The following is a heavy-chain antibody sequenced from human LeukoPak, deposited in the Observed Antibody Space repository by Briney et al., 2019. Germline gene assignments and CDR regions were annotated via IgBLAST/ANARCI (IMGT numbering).Heavy chain of an antibody. V-gene: IGHV1-2*02. J-gene: IGHJ4*02. CDR3: ARARYYYGSGSYYKEYFDY. D-gene: IGHD3-10*01. CDR2: VNPNSGDT. CDR1: GYTFTGYY. Sequence: ASVKVSCKASGYTFTGYYLHWVRQAPGQGLEWMGCVNPNSGDTNYAQKFQGSVTMTRDTSISTVYMELSRLRSDDTAVYYCARARYYYGSGSYYKEYFDYWGQGTLVTVSS.